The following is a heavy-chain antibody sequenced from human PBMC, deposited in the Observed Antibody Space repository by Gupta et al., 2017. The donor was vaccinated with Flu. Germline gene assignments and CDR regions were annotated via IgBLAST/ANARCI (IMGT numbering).Heavy chain of an antibody. CDR2: VSWNSGHI. D-gene: IGHD3-10*01. V-gene: IGHV3-9*01. J-gene: IGHJ4*02. Sequence: DVQLVESGGGLAQPGGSLRLSCTTSGFTFGDFGMYWVRQVPGKGLEWVSGVSWNSGHIVYADSVKGRFSVSRDEAKKSVDLEMHSLKDQDTAFYYCARVSAARRGYFDHWGQGTLVIVSS. CDR1: GFTFGDFG. CDR3: ARVSAARRGYFDH.